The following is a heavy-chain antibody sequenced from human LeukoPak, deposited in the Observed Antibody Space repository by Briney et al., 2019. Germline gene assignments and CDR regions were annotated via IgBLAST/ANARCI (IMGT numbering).Heavy chain of an antibody. Sequence: SVKVSCKASGGTFSSYAISWVRQAPGQGLEWMGGVIPMFGTANYAQKFQGRATITADESTSTAYMELSSLRSEDTAVYFCARIDYGEYGTNNYFFYYMGVWGKGTTVTVSS. D-gene: IGHD4-17*01. J-gene: IGHJ6*03. CDR1: GGTFSSYA. V-gene: IGHV1-69*13. CDR3: ARIDYGEYGTNNYFFYYMGV. CDR2: VIPMFGTA.